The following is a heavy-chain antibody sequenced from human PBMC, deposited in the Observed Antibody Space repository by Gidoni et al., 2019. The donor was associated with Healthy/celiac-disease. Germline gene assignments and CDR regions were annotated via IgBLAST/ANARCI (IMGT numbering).Heavy chain of an antibody. CDR2: INSDGSST. Sequence: EVQLVESGGGLVQPGGSLRLACAASGFTFSSYWMHWVRQAPGKGLVWVSRINSDGSSTSYADSVKGRFTISRDNAKNTLYLQMNSLRAEDTAVYYCARGGSYYVNSYYYYGMDVWGQGTTVTVSS. J-gene: IGHJ6*02. CDR1: GFTFSSYW. V-gene: IGHV3-74*01. CDR3: ARGGSYYVNSYYYYGMDV. D-gene: IGHD1-26*01.